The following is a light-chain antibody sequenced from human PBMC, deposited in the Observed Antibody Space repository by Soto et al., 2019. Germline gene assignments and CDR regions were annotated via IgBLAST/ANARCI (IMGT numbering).Light chain of an antibody. CDR2: GNR. CDR1: TSNLGAGYD. V-gene: IGLV1-40*01. J-gene: IGLJ3*02. CDR3: QAYDYSLTASV. Sequence: QSVLTQPPSVSGAPGQRVTLSCTGNTSNLGAGYDVHWYQQLPGAAPKLVIFGNRNRPSGVPERFSGSKSGTSASLAITGLRSEDEADYYCQAYDYSLTASVFGGGTQLTVL.